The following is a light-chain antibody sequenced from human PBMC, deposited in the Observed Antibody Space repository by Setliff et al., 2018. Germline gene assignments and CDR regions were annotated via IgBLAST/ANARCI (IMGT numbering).Light chain of an antibody. CDR3: SSYTSSTTWI. J-gene: IGLJ2*01. V-gene: IGLV2-14*03. CDR2: DVN. CDR1: SSDVGGYKY. Sequence: QSVLTQPASVSGSPGQSITISCTGTSSDVGGYKYVSWYQQHPGKAPRLMIYDVNKQPSGVSYRFSSSKSGNTATLTISGLQAEDEADYYCSSYTSSTTWIFGGWTKVTVL.